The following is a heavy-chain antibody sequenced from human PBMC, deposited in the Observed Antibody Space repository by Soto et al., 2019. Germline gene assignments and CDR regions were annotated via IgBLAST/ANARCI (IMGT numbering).Heavy chain of an antibody. Sequence: SQTLSLTCAISGDSVSSNSATWDWIGQSPSRGLEWLGRAYYRSKWYTDYAVSVKGRITINPDTSNNHLSLQLDSVTPDDTAVYYCARLIGDSWLDSWGQGTLVTV. CDR1: GDSVSSNSAT. CDR2: AYYRSKWYT. J-gene: IGHJ5*01. CDR3: ARLIGDSWLDS. V-gene: IGHV6-1*01. D-gene: IGHD2-8*01.